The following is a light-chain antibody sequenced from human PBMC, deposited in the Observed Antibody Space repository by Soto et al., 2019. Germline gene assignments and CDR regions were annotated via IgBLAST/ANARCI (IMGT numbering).Light chain of an antibody. V-gene: IGKV1-5*01. Sequence: DIQMTQSPSTLSASVGDRVTITCRPSQNISTWLAWYQQKSGKAPKLLIYDVSNLESGVPSRLSGSGSGTEFSLTIRGLQPDDFATYYCQQYDSYRTFGQGTKVDIK. CDR2: DVS. CDR3: QQYDSYRT. CDR1: QNISTW. J-gene: IGKJ1*01.